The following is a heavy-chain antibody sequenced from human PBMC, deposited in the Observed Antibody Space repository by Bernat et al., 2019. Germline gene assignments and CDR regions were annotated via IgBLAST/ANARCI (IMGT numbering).Heavy chain of an antibody. CDR1: GYTFTDYS. CDR2: VNPKNGAT. Sequence: QVQLVQSGVEVKRPGVSVKVSCQTSGYTFTDYSVHWVRQAPGQGPEWMGRVNPKNGATDYSQKFQGRVTMTSDTSINTAYMELSSLTSDDTAVFYCAREMAYWGQGTLVTVSS. D-gene: IGHD5-24*01. J-gene: IGHJ4*02. V-gene: IGHV1-2*06. CDR3: AREMAY.